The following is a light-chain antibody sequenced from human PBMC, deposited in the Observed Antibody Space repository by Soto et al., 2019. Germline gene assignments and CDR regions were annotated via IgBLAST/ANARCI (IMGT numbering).Light chain of an antibody. J-gene: IGKJ1*01. CDR3: QQYNSYPWK. Sequence: DIQMTQSPSTLSASVGDRVTITCRASQSISSWLAWYQQKPGKAPKLLIYKASSLESGVPSRFSGSRSGTEFTLTISSLQPDDFATYHCQQYNSYPWKFGQGTKVEIK. V-gene: IGKV1-5*03. CDR2: KAS. CDR1: QSISSW.